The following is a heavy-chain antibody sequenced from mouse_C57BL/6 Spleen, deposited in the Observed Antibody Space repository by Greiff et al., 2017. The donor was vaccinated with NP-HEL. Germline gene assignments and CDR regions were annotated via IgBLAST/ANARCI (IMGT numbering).Heavy chain of an antibody. J-gene: IGHJ4*01. D-gene: IGHD1-1*01. CDR1: GFSLTSYG. V-gene: IGHV2-5*01. CDR3: AKNSLITTVVAGDAMDY. CDR2: ICRGGST. Sequence: VKVEESGPGLVQPSQCLSITCTVSGFSLTSYGVHWVRQSPGKGLEWLGVICRGGSTDYNAAFMSRLSITKDNSKSQVFFKMNSMQADDTAIYYCAKNSLITTVVAGDAMDYWGQGTSVTVSS.